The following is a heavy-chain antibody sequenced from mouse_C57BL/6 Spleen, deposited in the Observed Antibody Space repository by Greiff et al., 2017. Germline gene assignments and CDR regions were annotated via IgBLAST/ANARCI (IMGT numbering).Heavy chain of an antibody. CDR3: ARHGSTSGYYAMDY. CDR1: GFSLTNYD. Sequence: VQRVESGPGLVAPSQSLSITCTVSGFSLTNYDVHWVRQPPGKGLEWLVVIWSDGGTTDNSALKSRLSISKDNSNSQVFLKMNSLQTDDTAMYYCARHGSTSGYYAMDYWGQGTSVTVSS. D-gene: IGHD5-1*01. V-gene: IGHV2-6-1*01. CDR2: IWSDGGT. J-gene: IGHJ4*01.